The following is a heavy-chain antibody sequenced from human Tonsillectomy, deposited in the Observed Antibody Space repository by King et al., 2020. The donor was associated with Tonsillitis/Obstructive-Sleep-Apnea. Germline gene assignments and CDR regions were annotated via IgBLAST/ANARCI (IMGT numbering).Heavy chain of an antibody. CDR1: GGSISSYY. V-gene: IGHV4-59*08. CDR3: ARHGKAEVTTKGAYYFDY. Sequence: VQLQESGPGLVKPSETLSLTCTVSGGSISSYYWSWIRQPPGKGLEWIGYIYYSGSTNYNPSLKSRVTISVDTSKNQFSLKLSSVTAAATAVYYCARHGKAEVTTKGAYYFDYWGQGTLVTVSS. J-gene: IGHJ4*02. CDR2: IYYSGST. D-gene: IGHD4-17*01.